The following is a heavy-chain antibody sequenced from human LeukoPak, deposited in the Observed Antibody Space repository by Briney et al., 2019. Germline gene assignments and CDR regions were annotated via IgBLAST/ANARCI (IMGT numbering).Heavy chain of an antibody. D-gene: IGHD6-13*01. CDR1: GFTFSSYA. Sequence: SGRSLRLSCAASGFTFSSYAMHWVRQAPGKGLEWVAVISYDGSNKYYADSVKGRFTISRDNSKNTLYLQMNSLRAEDTAVYYCAREGRGSSWCGYNWFDPWGQGTLVTVSS. V-gene: IGHV3-30-3*01. CDR2: ISYDGSNK. CDR3: AREGRGSSWCGYNWFDP. J-gene: IGHJ5*02.